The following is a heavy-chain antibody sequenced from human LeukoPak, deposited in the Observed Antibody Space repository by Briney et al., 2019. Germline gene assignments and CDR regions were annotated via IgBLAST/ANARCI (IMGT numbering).Heavy chain of an antibody. V-gene: IGHV3-7*01. CDR2: IRQDGGEK. CDR1: EFTFTDYW. CDR3: ARDGTAAGLYFDL. J-gene: IGHJ4*01. Sequence: GSMRLSCAISEFTFTDYWMNWVRQAPGKGLEWVASIRQDGGEKYYVDSVKGRFTISRDNTKNSLYLQMSALRAEDTAVYYCARDGTAAGLYFDLWGQGTLVTVSS. D-gene: IGHD6-13*01.